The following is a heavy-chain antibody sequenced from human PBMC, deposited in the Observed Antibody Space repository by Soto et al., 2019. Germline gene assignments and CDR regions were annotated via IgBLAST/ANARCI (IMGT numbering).Heavy chain of an antibody. V-gene: IGHV5-10-1*01. CDR2: IDPSDSYT. CDR3: ARRGRQQLVTPYGYYYYGMDV. CDR1: GNTCTSYC. D-gene: IGHD6-13*01. Sequence: XESLKFSGKGSGNTCTSYCVSLVLQMPGKGLEWMGRIDPSDSYTNYSPSFQGHVTISADKSISTAYLQWSSLKASDTAMYYCARRGRQQLVTPYGYYYYGMDVCGQRTTVTVSS. J-gene: IGHJ6*02.